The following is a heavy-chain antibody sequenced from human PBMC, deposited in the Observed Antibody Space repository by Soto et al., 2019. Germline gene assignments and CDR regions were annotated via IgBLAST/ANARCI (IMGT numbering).Heavy chain of an antibody. D-gene: IGHD2-15*01. CDR2: MSGSGGST. V-gene: IGHV3-23*01. J-gene: IGHJ3*02. CDR3: AKLRPRAVDIVVVVAATPYAFDI. Sequence: GGSLRLSCAASGFTFSSYAMSWVRQAPGKGLEWVSAMSGSGGSTYYADSVKGRFTISRDNSKNTLYLQMNSLRAEDKAVYYCAKLRPRAVDIVVVVAATPYAFDIWGQGTMVTVSS. CDR1: GFTFSSYA.